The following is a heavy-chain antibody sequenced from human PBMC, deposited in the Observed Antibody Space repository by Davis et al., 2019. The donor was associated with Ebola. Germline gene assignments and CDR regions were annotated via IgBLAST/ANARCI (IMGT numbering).Heavy chain of an antibody. CDR2: ISSSGGAP. CDR1: GFTFSTYA. D-gene: IGHD2-2*01. Sequence: GGSLRLSCAASGFTFSTYAMGWVRQAPGKGLEWVSDISSSGGAPYYADSVKGRFTTFRDNPKNTLYLQMNSLRAEDTAVYYCARGLVPAPMYYFSFYGMDVWGKGTTVTVSS. V-gene: IGHV3-23*01. J-gene: IGHJ6*04. CDR3: ARGLVPAPMYYFSFYGMDV.